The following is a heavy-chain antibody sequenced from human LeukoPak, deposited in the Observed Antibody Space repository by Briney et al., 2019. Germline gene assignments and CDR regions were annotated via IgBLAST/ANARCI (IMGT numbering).Heavy chain of an antibody. Sequence: ASVKVSCKASGYTFTGYYMHWVRQAPGQGLEWMGWINPNSGGTNYAQKFQGWVTMTRDTSISTAYVELSRLRSDDTAVYYCARVFRDSSSWSSYYYYAMDVWGQGTTVTVSS. CDR2: INPNSGGT. CDR3: ARVFRDSSSWSSYYYYAMDV. J-gene: IGHJ6*02. D-gene: IGHD6-13*01. V-gene: IGHV1-2*04. CDR1: GYTFTGYY.